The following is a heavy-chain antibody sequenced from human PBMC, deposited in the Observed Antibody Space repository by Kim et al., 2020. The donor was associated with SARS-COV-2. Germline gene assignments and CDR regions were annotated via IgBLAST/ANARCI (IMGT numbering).Heavy chain of an antibody. J-gene: IGHJ4*02. V-gene: IGHV3-53*01. CDR2: IYSGGST. D-gene: IGHD1-26*01. CDR3: ASFIV. Sequence: VIYSGGSTYSADSVKGRFTISRDNSKNTLYLQMNSLRAEDTAVYYCASFIVWGQGTLVTVSS.